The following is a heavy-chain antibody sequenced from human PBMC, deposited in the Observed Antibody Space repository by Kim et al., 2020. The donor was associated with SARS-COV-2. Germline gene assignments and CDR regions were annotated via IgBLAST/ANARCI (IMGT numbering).Heavy chain of an antibody. CDR1: GFTFSSYG. CDR2: IWYDGSNK. Sequence: GGSLRLSCAASGFTFSSYGMHWVRQAPGKGLEWVAVIWYDGSNKYYADSVKGRFTISRDNSKNTLYLQMNSLRAEDTAVYYCARDRSVAVSDAFDIWGQGTMVTVSS. V-gene: IGHV3-33*08. J-gene: IGHJ3*02. D-gene: IGHD6-19*01. CDR3: ARDRSVAVSDAFDI.